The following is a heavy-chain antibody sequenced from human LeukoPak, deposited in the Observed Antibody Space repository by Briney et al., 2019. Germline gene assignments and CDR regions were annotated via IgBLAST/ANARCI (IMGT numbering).Heavy chain of an antibody. CDR2: FSRSGPNT. D-gene: IGHD6-13*01. CDR3: AKGSIGSWYYFDY. CDR1: GFTFSSYA. J-gene: IGHJ4*02. V-gene: IGHV3-23*01. Sequence: PAGGSLRLSCAASGFTFSSYAMSWVRQAPGKGPEWVSTFSRSGPNTYYADSVKGRFTIFRDNSKNTLYLQMNSLSAEDTAIYYCAKGSIGSWYYFDYWGRGTLVAVSS.